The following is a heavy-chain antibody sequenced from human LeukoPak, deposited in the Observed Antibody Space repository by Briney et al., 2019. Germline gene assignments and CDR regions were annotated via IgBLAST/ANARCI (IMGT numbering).Heavy chain of an antibody. J-gene: IGHJ4*02. Sequence: GGSLRLSCVASRFSFSSSGMSWVRQPPGKGLEWVSAMSVSGGSTYYAASVKGRFTMSRDNSKNTLHLQMNSLRAEDTAVYYCVTVTSDYWGQGTLVTVSS. CDR3: VTVTSDY. D-gene: IGHD4-17*01. V-gene: IGHV3-23*01. CDR2: MSVSGGST. CDR1: RFSFSSSG.